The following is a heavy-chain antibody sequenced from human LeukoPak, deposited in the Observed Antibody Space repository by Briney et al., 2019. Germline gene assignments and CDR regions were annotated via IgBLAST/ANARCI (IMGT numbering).Heavy chain of an antibody. CDR2: ISSSHTTI. J-gene: IGHJ4*02. CDR1: GFTFSSYS. V-gene: IGHV3-48*01. CDR3: ARTTVTLDY. D-gene: IGHD4-11*01. Sequence: GGSLRLSCAASGFTFSSYSMNWVRQAPGKGLEWVSYISSSHTTIYYADSLKGRFTIFRDNAKNSLFLQMNSLRAEDTAVYFCARTTVTLDYWGQGTLVTVSS.